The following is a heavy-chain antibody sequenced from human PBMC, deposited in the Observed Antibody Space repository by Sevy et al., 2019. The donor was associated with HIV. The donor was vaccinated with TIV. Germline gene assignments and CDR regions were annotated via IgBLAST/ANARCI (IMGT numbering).Heavy chain of an antibody. CDR1: GFSFNSYG. CDR2: IRHDGSRK. CDR3: AKGLGMVQGALLSDDI. V-gene: IGHV3-30*02. Sequence: GGSLRLSCAASGFSFNSYGMHWVRQAPGKGLEWVAFIRHDGSRKYYVDSAKGRFTISRDNSKNTLYLQMNSLRAEDTAVYYCAKGLGMVQGALLSDDIWGQGTMVTVSS. J-gene: IGHJ3*02. D-gene: IGHD3-10*01.